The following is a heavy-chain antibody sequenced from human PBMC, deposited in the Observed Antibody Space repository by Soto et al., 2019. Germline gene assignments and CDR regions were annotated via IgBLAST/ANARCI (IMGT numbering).Heavy chain of an antibody. CDR1: GFTFSGSA. CDR3: TTIAVAGTWVDY. D-gene: IGHD6-19*01. CDR2: IRSKANSYAT. Sequence: GESLKISCAASGFTFSGSAMHWVRQASGKGLEWVGRIRSKANSYATAYAASVKGRFTISRDDSKNTAYLQMNSLKTEDTAVYYCTTIAVAGTWVDYWGQGTLVTVSS. V-gene: IGHV3-73*01. J-gene: IGHJ4*02.